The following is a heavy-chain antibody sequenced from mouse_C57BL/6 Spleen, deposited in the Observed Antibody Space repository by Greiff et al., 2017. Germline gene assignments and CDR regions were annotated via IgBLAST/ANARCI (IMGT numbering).Heavy chain of an antibody. V-gene: IGHV5-2*01. CDR2: INSDGGST. CDR1: EYEFPSHD. Sequence: VQVVESGGGLVQPGESLKLSCESNEYEFPSHDMSWVRKTPEKRLELVAAINSDGGSTYYPDTMERRFIISRDNTKKTLYLQMSSLRSEDTALYYCARHQNYYGSSYGAMDYWGQGTSVTVSS. J-gene: IGHJ4*01. D-gene: IGHD1-1*01. CDR3: ARHQNYYGSSYGAMDY.